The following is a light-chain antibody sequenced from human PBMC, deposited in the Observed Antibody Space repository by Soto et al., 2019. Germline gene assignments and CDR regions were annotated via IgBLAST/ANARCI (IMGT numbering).Light chain of an antibody. Sequence: EIVLTQSPGTLSLSPGERATLSCRASQSVSSSYLAWYQQKPGQAPRLLIYGASSRATGIPGRFSGSGSGTDFTLTISSIETDDFATYYCHQRKSWPRTFGQGTKVDIK. CDR3: HQRKSWPRT. CDR2: GAS. CDR1: QSVSSSY. V-gene: IGKV3D-20*02. J-gene: IGKJ1*01.